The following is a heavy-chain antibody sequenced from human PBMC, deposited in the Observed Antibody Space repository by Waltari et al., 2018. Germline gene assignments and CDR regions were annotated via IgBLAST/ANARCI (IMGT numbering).Heavy chain of an antibody. CDR1: SSGYY. D-gene: IGHD3-9*01. CDR3: ARDLYDILTGYKAFDI. V-gene: IGHV4-38-2*02. J-gene: IGHJ3*02. CDR2: IYHSGST. Sequence: SSGYYWGWIRQPPGKGLEWIGSIYHSGSTYYNPSLKSRVTISVDTSKNQFSLKLSSVTAADTAVYYCARDLYDILTGYKAFDIWGQGTMVTVSS.